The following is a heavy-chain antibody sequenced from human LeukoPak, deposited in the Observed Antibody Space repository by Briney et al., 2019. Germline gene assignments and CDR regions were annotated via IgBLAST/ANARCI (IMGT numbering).Heavy chain of an antibody. CDR1: GFTFGDYA. J-gene: IGHJ4*02. V-gene: IGHV3-49*04. D-gene: IGHD4-23*01. CDR2: IRSKAYGGTT. CDR3: TREAEYGGSPLGFDY. Sequence: SLRLSCTASGFTFGDYAMSWVRQAPGKGLEWVCFIRSKAYGGTTEYAASVKGRFTISRDDSKSIAYLQMNSLKTEDTAVYYCTREAEYGGSPLGFDYWGQGTLVTVSS.